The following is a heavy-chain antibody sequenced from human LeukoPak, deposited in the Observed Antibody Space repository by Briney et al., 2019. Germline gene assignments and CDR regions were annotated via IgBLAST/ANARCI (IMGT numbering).Heavy chain of an antibody. CDR3: TTAYYYSSGSYYGVDY. V-gene: IGHV3-66*01. CDR1: GFTVSSNY. CDR2: FYSGGDT. D-gene: IGHD3-10*01. Sequence: GGSLRLSCAASGFTVSSNYMSWVRQGPGKGLECVSVFYSGGDTYYADSVKGRFTISRDTSKNTLYLQMNSLRAEDTAVYYCTTAYYYSSGSYYGVDYWGQGTLVTVSS. J-gene: IGHJ4*02.